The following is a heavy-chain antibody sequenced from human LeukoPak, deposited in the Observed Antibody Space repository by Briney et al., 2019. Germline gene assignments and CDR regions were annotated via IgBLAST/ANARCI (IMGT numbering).Heavy chain of an antibody. J-gene: IGHJ3*02. CDR3: ATKYSSGWYFAFDI. D-gene: IGHD6-19*01. CDR1: GSSFTSYW. V-gene: IGHV5-51*01. Sequence: GESLQISCQGSGSSFTSYWIGWVRQVPGKGLAWMGIIYPGDSDTRYSPSFQGQVTISADKSTSTAYLQWSSLKASDTAMYYCATKYSSGWYFAFDIWGQGTMVTVSS. CDR2: IYPGDSDT.